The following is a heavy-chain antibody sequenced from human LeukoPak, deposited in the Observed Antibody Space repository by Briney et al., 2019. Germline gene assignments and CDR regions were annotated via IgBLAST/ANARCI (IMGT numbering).Heavy chain of an antibody. D-gene: IGHD3-16*01. J-gene: IGHJ4*02. CDR1: GGSISSTRYF. CDR2: IHYSEST. V-gene: IGHV4-39*07. Sequence: SETLSLTCTVSGGSISSTRYFWGWIRQPPGKGLEWIGSIHYSESTYYNPSLKSRVTISVDRSKNQISLKLSSVTAADTAVYYCVRAHSSGFDHWGQGTLVTVSS. CDR3: VRAHSSGFDH.